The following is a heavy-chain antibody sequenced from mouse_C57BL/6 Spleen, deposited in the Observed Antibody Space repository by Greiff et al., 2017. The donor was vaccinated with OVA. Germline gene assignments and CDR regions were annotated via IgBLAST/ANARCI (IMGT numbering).Heavy chain of an antibody. Sequence: EVKLVESGPGMVKPSQSLSLTCTVTGYSITSGYDWHWIRHFPGNKLEWMGYISYSGSTNYNPSLKSRISITHDTSKSQFVMKLNSVTTEDTATYYCARDDDYPCAYWGQGTLVTVSA. V-gene: IGHV3-1*01. CDR2: ISYSGST. J-gene: IGHJ3*01. CDR3: ARDDDYPCAY. CDR1: GYSITSGYD. D-gene: IGHD2-4*01.